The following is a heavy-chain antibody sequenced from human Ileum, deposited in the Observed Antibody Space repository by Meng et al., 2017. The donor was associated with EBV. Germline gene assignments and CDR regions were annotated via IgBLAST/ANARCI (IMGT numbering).Heavy chain of an antibody. CDR3: ARGRRNEPLFDY. Sequence: QVQLGRSGAEVKKPASSVKVACKTSGGSFSPHPFSWVRQAPGQGLEWTGGLIAVFDKTKAAPRFQDRVTFTADESTSTAYMELSSLTFDDTAVYFCARGRRNEPLFDYWGQGTLVTVSS. D-gene: IGHD1-14*01. CDR2: LIAVFDKT. J-gene: IGHJ4*02. V-gene: IGHV1-69*13. CDR1: GGSFSPHP.